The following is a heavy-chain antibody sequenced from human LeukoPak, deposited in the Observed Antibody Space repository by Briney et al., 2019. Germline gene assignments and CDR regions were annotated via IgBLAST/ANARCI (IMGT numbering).Heavy chain of an antibody. J-gene: IGHJ5*02. CDR1: AFTFGNYW. CDR2: INSDGSST. V-gene: IGHV3-74*03. CDR3: ARGGFALNVPVVGLNWFDP. D-gene: IGHD2-2*01. Sequence: GGSLRLSCAASAFTFGNYWMHWVRQAPGKGLVWVSRINSDGSSTTYAGSVKGRFTTSRDNAKNTLYLQMNSLRAEDTAVYYCARGGFALNVPVVGLNWFDPWGQGTLVTVSS.